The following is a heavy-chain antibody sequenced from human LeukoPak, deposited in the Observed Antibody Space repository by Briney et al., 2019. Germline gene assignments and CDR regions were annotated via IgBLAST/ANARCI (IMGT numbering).Heavy chain of an antibody. Sequence: GGSLRLSCAASGFTFSSYAMSWVRQAPGKGLEWVSAISGSGGSTYYADSVKGRFTISRDNAKNSLYLQMNSLRAEDTAVYYCAVPYCSSTSCYEEGGYWGQGTLVTVSS. D-gene: IGHD2-2*01. CDR2: ISGSGGST. J-gene: IGHJ4*02. CDR3: AVPYCSSTSCYEEGGY. CDR1: GFTFSSYA. V-gene: IGHV3-23*01.